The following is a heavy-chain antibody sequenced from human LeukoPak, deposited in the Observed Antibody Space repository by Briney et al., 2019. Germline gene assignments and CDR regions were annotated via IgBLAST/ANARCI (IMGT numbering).Heavy chain of an antibody. Sequence: SDTLALTCTVSGGSISSGDYYWSWIRQPPGKGLEWIGYIYYSGSTYYNPSLKSRVTISVDTSKNQFSLKLSSVTAADTAVYYCARDGHGDGDAFDIWGQGTMVTVSS. CDR1: GGSISSGDYY. CDR2: IYYSGST. J-gene: IGHJ3*02. CDR3: ARDGHGDGDAFDI. D-gene: IGHD4-17*01. V-gene: IGHV4-30-4*02.